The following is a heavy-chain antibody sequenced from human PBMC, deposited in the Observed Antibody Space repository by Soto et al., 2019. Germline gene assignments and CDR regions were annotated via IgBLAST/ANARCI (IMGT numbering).Heavy chain of an antibody. D-gene: IGHD5-12*01. V-gene: IGHV3-23*01. CDR1: GFTFSSYA. J-gene: IGHJ5*02. CDR3: AKVVLPVISGYDNFDWFDP. CDR2: ISGSGGST. Sequence: EVQLLESGGGLVQPGGSLRLSCAASGFTFSSYAMSWVRQAPGKGLEWVSAISGSGGSTYYADSVKGRFTISRDNSKNPLYLQMNSLRAEDTAVYYCAKVVLPVISGYDNFDWFDPWGQGTLVTVSS.